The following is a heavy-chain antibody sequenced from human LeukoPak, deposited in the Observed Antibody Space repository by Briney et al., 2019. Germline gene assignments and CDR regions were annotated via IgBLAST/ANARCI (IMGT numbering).Heavy chain of an antibody. CDR1: GGSISSYY. V-gene: IGHV4-4*09. Sequence: SETLSLTCTVSGGSISSYYWSWLRQPPGKGLEWIGYIYTSGSTNDNPSLKSRVTISVDTSKNQFSLKLSSVTAADTAVYYCARLHSSSSPFDYWGQGTLVTVSS. D-gene: IGHD6-6*01. J-gene: IGHJ4*02. CDR3: ARLHSSSSPFDY. CDR2: IYTSGST.